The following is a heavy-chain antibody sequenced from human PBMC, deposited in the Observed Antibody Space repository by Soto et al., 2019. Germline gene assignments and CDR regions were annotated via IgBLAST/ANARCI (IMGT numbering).Heavy chain of an antibody. D-gene: IGHD1-1*01. V-gene: IGHV4-34*01. J-gene: IGHJ3*02. CDR1: GGSFSGYY. Sequence: SETLSLTCAVYGGSFSGYYWSWIRQPPGKGLEWIGEISHSGRTHYNPSLKSRVTISVDTSKNQFSLKMSSVTAADTALYYCARVERGTATTVVDAFDIWGPGTMVTVSS. CDR2: ISHSGRT. CDR3: ARVERGTATTVVDAFDI.